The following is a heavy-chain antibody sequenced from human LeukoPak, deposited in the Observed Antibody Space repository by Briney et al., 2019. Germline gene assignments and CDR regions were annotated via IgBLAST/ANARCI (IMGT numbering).Heavy chain of an antibody. CDR2: IYTSGSS. D-gene: IGHD5-18*01. CDR1: GGSISNYY. V-gene: IGHV4-4*07. Sequence: SETLSLTCTVSGGSISNYYWNWIRQPPGKGLEWIGRIYTSGSSNYNPSLKSRVTISVDTSKNHLSLKLSSVTAADTAVYYCTREASGYSNGYEEHWGQGTLVTVSS. CDR3: TREASGYSNGYEEH. J-gene: IGHJ1*01.